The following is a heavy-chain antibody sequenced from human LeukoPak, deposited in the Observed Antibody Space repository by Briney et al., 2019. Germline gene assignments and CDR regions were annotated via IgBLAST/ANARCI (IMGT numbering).Heavy chain of an antibody. CDR1: GYTFTGHY. V-gene: IGHV1-2*02. J-gene: IGHJ4*02. D-gene: IGHD1-26*01. Sequence: GASVKVSCKASGYTFTGHYMHWVRQAPRQGLEWMGWINPNSGGTNYAQKFQGRVTMTRDTSISTAYMELSRLRSDDTALYYCARVMGAPDDYWGQGTLVTVSS. CDR2: INPNSGGT. CDR3: ARVMGAPDDY.